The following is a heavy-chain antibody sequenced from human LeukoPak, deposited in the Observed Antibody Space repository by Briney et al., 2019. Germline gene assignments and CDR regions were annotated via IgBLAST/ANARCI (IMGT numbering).Heavy chain of an antibody. CDR1: GFTFSSYW. CDR2: IKQDGSEK. CDR3: SVVVKDY. J-gene: IGHJ4*02. Sequence: PGGSLRLSCAASGFTFSSYWTSWVRQAPGKGLEWVANIKQDGSEKYYVDSVKGRFTISRDNAKNSLYLQMNSLRAEDTAVYYCSVVVKDYWGQGTLVTVSS. D-gene: IGHD3-22*01. V-gene: IGHV3-7*01.